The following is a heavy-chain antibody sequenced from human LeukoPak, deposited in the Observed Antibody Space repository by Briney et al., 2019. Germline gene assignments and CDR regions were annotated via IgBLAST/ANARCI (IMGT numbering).Heavy chain of an antibody. CDR3: AKDLGSSGWYIDY. CDR1: GFTFSSYA. CDR2: ISGSGGSI. J-gene: IGHJ4*02. V-gene: IGHV3-23*01. Sequence: PGGSLRLSCAASGFTFSSYAMSWVRQAPGKGLEWVSAISGSGGSIYYADSVKGRFTISRDNSKNTLDLQMNSLRDEDTAVYYCAKDLGSSGWYIDYWGQGTLVTVSS. D-gene: IGHD6-19*01.